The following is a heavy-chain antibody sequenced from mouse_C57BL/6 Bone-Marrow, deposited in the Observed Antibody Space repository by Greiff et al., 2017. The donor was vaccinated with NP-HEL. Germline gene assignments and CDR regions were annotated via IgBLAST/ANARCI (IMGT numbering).Heavy chain of an antibody. J-gene: IGHJ3*01. Sequence: QVQLQQPGAELVMPGASVKLSCKASGYTFTSYWMHWVKQRPGQGLEWIGEIDPSDSYTNYNQKFKGKSTLTVDKSSSTAYMQLSSLTSEDSAVYYCARVSTMRAYWGQGTLVTVSA. D-gene: IGHD2-4*01. CDR1: GYTFTSYW. CDR3: ARVSTMRAY. CDR2: IDPSDSYT. V-gene: IGHV1-69*01.